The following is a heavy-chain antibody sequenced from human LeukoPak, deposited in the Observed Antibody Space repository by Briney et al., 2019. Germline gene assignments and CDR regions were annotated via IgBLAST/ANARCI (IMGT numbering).Heavy chain of an antibody. Sequence: SETLSLTCAVSGDSVSSSHWWSWVRQPPGKGLEWIGEVAHTGSTKFTPSLRSRATISIDWSKNQFSLNLTSVTAADTATYFCARLVVYNWTPRAFDVWGQGTMVTVSS. CDR1: GDSVSSSHW. V-gene: IGHV4-4*02. J-gene: IGHJ3*01. CDR3: ARLVVYNWTPRAFDV. D-gene: IGHD1-20*01. CDR2: VAHTGST.